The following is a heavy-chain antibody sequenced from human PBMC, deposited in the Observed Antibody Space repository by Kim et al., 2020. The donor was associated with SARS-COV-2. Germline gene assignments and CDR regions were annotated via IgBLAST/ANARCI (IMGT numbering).Heavy chain of an antibody. V-gene: IGHV1-46*01. Sequence: ASVKVSCKASGYTFTSYYMHWVRQAPGQGLEWMGIINPSGGSTSYAQKFQGRVTMTRDTSTSTVYMELSSLRSEDTAVYYCARALFDIVVVTAELDYWGQGTLVTVSS. CDR2: INPSGGST. CDR3: ARALFDIVVVTAELDY. CDR1: GYTFTSYY. D-gene: IGHD2-21*02. J-gene: IGHJ4*02.